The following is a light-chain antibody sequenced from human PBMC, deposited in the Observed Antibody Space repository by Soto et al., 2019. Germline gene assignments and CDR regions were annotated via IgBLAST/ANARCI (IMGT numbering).Light chain of an antibody. CDR1: NIGSKT. J-gene: IGLJ1*01. CDR3: QVWDRSSDPDV. V-gene: IGLV3-21*02. CDR2: DDS. Sequence: SYELTQPPSVSVAPGQTASITCGGNNIGSKTVHWYQQKPGQAPILVVYDDSDRPSGIPERFSGSNSGNTATLTISRVEAGDEADYYCQVWDRSSDPDVFGTGTKLTVL.